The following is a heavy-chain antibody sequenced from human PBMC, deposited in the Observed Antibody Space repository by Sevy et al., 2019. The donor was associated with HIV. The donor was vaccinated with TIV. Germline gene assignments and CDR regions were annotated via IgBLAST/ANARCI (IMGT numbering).Heavy chain of an antibody. V-gene: IGHV3-30*18. CDR2: ISYDGSMI. J-gene: IGHJ3*01. D-gene: IGHD1-20*01. CDR1: GFTFSSYG. CDR3: AKGRWYNLLPQALDF. Sequence: GGSLRLSCAASGFTFSSYGMHWVRQAPGKGLEWVAIISYDGSMIYYADSVKGRFTISRDDSKNTLYLQVSGLRPEDTAVYYCAKGRWYNLLPQALDFWGQGTMVTVSS.